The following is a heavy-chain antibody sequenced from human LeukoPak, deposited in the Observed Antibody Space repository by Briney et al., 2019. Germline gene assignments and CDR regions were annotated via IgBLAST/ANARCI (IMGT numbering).Heavy chain of an antibody. Sequence: GRSLRLSSAASGFTLDDYGITWVRQAPGKGLEWVSGTNWKGGSTGYAASVKGRFTISRDNAKNSLYLQMNSLRAEDTALYYCAREYYDSSGYYYPFDYWGQGTLVTVSS. V-gene: IGHV3-20*03. CDR2: TNWKGGST. CDR1: GFTLDDYG. J-gene: IGHJ4*02. D-gene: IGHD3-22*01. CDR3: AREYYDSSGYYYPFDY.